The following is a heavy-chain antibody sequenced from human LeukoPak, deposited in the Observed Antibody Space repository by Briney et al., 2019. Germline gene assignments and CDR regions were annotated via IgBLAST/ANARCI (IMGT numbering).Heavy chain of an antibody. CDR3: ARHRGYYDSSGDGYYFDY. J-gene: IGHJ4*02. D-gene: IGHD3-22*01. CDR2: IFYSGST. V-gene: IGHV4-39*01. Sequence: SETPSLTCTVSGDSFTNNNYYWGWIRQPPGKGLEWIGSIFYSGSTYYNPSLKSRVTISVDTSKNQFSLKLSSVTAADTAVFYCARHRGYYDSSGDGYYFDYWGQGTLVTVSS. CDR1: GDSFTNNNYY.